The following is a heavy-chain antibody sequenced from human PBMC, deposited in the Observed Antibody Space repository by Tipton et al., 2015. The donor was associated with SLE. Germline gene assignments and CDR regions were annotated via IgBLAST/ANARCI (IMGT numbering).Heavy chain of an antibody. J-gene: IGHJ3*02. D-gene: IGHD4-17*01. CDR1: GGSISSGDYY. Sequence: TLSLTCTVSGGSISSGDYYWSWIRQPPGKGLEWIGYIYYSGDTYYKSSLKTLLTISVDTSKNQFSLKLSSVTAADTAVYYCASGPRYGGYSDALDIWGQGTMVTVSS. CDR2: IYYSGDT. V-gene: IGHV4-30-4*01. CDR3: ASGPRYGGYSDALDI.